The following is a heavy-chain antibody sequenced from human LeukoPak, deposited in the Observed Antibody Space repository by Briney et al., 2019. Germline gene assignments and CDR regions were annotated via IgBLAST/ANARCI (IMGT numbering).Heavy chain of an antibody. CDR2: ISYNGDST. CDR1: GFTFRRHN. D-gene: IGHD1-26*01. V-gene: IGHV3-64D*09. CDR3: VSDRETQEQI. Sequence: GGSLRLSCSGPGFTFRRHNMHWVRQAPGKGLEYVSAISYNGDSTYYVDSAKGRFTISRDNSKNTLDLQMSSLRPEDTAVYYCVSDRETQEQIWGPGTLVTVSS. J-gene: IGHJ3*02.